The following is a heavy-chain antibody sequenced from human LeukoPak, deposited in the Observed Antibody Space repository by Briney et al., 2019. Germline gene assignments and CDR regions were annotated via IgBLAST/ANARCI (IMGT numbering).Heavy chain of an antibody. V-gene: IGHV4-59*10. D-gene: IGHD6-6*01. Sequence: SETLSLTCAVYGGSFNSGTYWSWIRQPAGQGLEWIGRISTSGNTNYNPSLRSRVTMSVDTSKNQFSLKLSSVTAADTAVYYCARKGGGQLVNTRRWFDPWGQGTLVTVSS. CDR3: ARKGGGQLVNTRRWFDP. CDR2: ISTSGNT. J-gene: IGHJ5*02. CDR1: GGSFNSGTY.